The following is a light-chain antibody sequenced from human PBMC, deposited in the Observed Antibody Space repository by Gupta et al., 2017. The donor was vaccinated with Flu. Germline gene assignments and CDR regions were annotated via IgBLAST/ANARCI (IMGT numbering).Light chain of an antibody. Sequence: QSALTQPASVSGSPGQPITISCTGTSSDVGGYNYVSWYQHHPGKAPKLTSYEVSYRPSGVSNRFSGSKSANTASLTIFGLQAEDEADYYCGSFRNSSTLYVFGTGTKVTVL. V-gene: IGLV2-14*01. J-gene: IGLJ1*01. CDR3: GSFRNSSTLYV. CDR1: SSDVGGYNY. CDR2: EVS.